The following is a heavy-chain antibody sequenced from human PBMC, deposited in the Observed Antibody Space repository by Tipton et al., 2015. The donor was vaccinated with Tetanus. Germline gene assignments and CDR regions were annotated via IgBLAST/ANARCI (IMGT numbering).Heavy chain of an antibody. V-gene: IGHV4-34*01. CDR1: GGSFSGYY. Sequence: LRLSCAVYGGSFSGYYWSWIRQPPGKGLEWIGEINHSGSTSYSPSLKSRVTMSVDTSRNQFSLNLTSVTAADTAVYYCARHLTYTYTSRYFDYWGLGTLVTVSS. J-gene: IGHJ4*02. CDR2: INHSGST. CDR3: ARHLTYTYTSRYFDY. D-gene: IGHD5-18*01.